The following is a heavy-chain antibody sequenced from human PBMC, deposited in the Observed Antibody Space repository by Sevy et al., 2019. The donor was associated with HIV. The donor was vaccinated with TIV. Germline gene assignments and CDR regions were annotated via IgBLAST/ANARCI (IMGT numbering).Heavy chain of an antibody. D-gene: IGHD3-10*01. Sequence: GGSLRLSCAASGFNFRNSVMSWIRRAPGEGLEWVSTIKVGGDTHYTDSVKGRFTIYRDNSKNTLSLQMNSLTAEDTAVYYCAKTVAYGTTWFGKVEDWGQGALVTVSS. V-gene: IGHV3-23*01. CDR2: IKVGGDT. J-gene: IGHJ4*02. CDR1: GFNFRNSV. CDR3: AKTVAYGTTWFGKVED.